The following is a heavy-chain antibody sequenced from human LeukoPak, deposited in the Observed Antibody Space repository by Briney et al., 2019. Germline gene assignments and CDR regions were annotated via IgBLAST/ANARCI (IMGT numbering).Heavy chain of an antibody. Sequence: GGSLRLSCVVSGFTFSRHAMCWVRQAPGRGLEWVSSIDISGDSTSYADSVKGRFTISRDNSKNTLLLQMDSLRAEDSAIYYCANEIRPNDYWGQGTLVTVSS. D-gene: IGHD4/OR15-4a*01. CDR3: ANEIRPNDY. CDR2: IDISGDST. V-gene: IGHV3-23*05. J-gene: IGHJ4*02. CDR1: GFTFSRHA.